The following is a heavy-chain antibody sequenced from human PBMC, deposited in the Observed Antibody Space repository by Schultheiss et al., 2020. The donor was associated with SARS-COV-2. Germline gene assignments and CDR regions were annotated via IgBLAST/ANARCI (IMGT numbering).Heavy chain of an antibody. V-gene: IGHV4-34*01. CDR3: ARDRATMIVVVNPYYYYGMDV. CDR1: GFTFSDHY. CDR2: INDSGGT. D-gene: IGHD3-22*01. J-gene: IGHJ6*02. Sequence: GSLRLSCAASGFTFSDHYMDWVRQAPGKGLEWIAEINDSGGTNFNPSLKSRVSMSIDTSKDQFSLKLSSVTAADTAVYYCARDRATMIVVVNPYYYYGMDVWGQGTTVTVS.